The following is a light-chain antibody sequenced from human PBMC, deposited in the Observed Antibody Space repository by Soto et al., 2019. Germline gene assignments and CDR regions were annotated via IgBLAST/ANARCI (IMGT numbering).Light chain of an antibody. Sequence: DIQMTQSPSSLSASVGDTVTITCRASQSISSWLAWYQQKPGKAPKLLIYKASSLESEVPSRFSGSRSGTEFTFTISSLQPDDFATYYCQQYNTYPRSFGGGTRVEIK. CDR3: QQYNTYPRS. CDR1: QSISSW. V-gene: IGKV1-5*03. CDR2: KAS. J-gene: IGKJ4*01.